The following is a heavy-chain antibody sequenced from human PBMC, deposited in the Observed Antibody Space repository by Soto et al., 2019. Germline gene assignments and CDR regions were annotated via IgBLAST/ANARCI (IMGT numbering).Heavy chain of an antibody. CDR3: ARRRYDSAGAFDI. D-gene: IGHD3-16*01. J-gene: IGHJ3*02. Sequence: ASVKVSCKAIGYSLTRHYMYWVRQAPGQGLEWMGTIFPGGANIAYAQKFEGRFIISRDNSKNTLYLQMSSMRAEDTAVYYCARRRYDSAGAFDIWGQGTMVTVSS. CDR1: GYSLTRHY. CDR2: IFPGGANI. V-gene: IGHV1-46*01.